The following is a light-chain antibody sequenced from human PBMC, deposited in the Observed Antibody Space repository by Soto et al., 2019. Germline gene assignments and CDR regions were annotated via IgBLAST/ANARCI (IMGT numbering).Light chain of an antibody. CDR3: SSYTSSRAYV. J-gene: IGLJ1*01. V-gene: IGLV2-14*02. Sequence: QSALTQPASVSGSPGQSITISCTGTYSDVGTYNLVSWYQQHAGEAPKLIIYEDNKRPSGVSYRFSGSKSGNTASLTISGLQAEDEADYYCSSYTSSRAYVFGIGTKLTVL. CDR1: YSDVGTYNL. CDR2: EDN.